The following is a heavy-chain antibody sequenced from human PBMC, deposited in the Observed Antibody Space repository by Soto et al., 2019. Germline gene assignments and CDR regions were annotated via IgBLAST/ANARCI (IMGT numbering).Heavy chain of an antibody. V-gene: IGHV1-8*01. J-gene: IGHJ4*02. CDR2: MNPNSGNT. CDR1: GYTFTSYD. Sequence: QVQLVQSGAEVKKPGASVKVSCKASGYTFTSYDINWVRQATGQGLEWMGWMNPNSGNTGYAQKCQGRVTMTRNTSISTASMELSSLRSEDTAVYYCARARTVAGQFPRPYDFDYWRQGTLVTVSS. D-gene: IGHD6-19*01. CDR3: ARARTVAGQFPRPYDFDY.